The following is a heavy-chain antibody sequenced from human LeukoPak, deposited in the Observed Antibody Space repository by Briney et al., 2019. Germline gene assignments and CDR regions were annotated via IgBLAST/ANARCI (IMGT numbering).Heavy chain of an antibody. CDR3: ARDEGSSGVPPFYY. V-gene: IGHV4-59*01. CDR1: GGSISSYY. J-gene: IGHJ4*02. D-gene: IGHD6-19*01. Sequence: SETLSLTCTVSGGSISSYYWSWIRQPPGKGLEWIGYIYYSGSTNYNPSLKSRVTISVDTSKNQFSLKLSSVTAADTAVYYCARDEGSSGVPPFYYWGQGTLVTVSS. CDR2: IYYSGST.